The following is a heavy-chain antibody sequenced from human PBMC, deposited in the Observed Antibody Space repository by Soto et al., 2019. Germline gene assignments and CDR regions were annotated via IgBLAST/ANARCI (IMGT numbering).Heavy chain of an antibody. CDR2: INPAGTIT. V-gene: IGHV3-74*01. Sequence: MQMVESGGGSVQPGGSLRLSCAAYGFPFSHYWMHWVRQTPGKGLVWVSRINPAGTITNYADSVEGRFTISRDNADSALFLQINRLSAEDTAIDYCTSDTFGLRDTWGQGTLVTVSS. J-gene: IGHJ5*02. CDR1: GFPFSHYW. CDR3: TSDTFGLRDT. D-gene: IGHD3-16*01.